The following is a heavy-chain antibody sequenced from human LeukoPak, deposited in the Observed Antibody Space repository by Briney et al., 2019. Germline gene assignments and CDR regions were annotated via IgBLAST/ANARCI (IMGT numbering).Heavy chain of an antibody. J-gene: IGHJ4*02. CDR1: GFTFSNYW. Sequence: GGSLRLSCAASGFTFSNYWMHWVRRAPGKGLVWVSRINSDGSITTYADSVKGRFTISRDNAKNTLYLQMNSLRADDTGVYYCARDLTGGRDYWGQGTLVTVSS. CDR2: INSDGSIT. CDR3: ARDLTGGRDY. D-gene: IGHD3-16*01. V-gene: IGHV3-74*03.